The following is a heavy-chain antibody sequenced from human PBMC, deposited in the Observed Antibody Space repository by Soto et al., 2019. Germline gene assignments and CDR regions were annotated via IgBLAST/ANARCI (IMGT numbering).Heavy chain of an antibody. CDR2: ISAYNGNT. CDR1: GYTFTSYG. V-gene: IGHV1-18*01. J-gene: IGHJ4*02. D-gene: IGHD3-22*01. Sequence: QVQLVQSGAEVKKPGASVKVSCKASGYTFTSYGISWVRQAPGQGLEWMGWISAYNGNTNYAQKLQGRVTMTTDTSTSKAHLELRSLRSDDTGVYCCEGDLDSRGYLGTLGYWGQGTLVTVSS. CDR3: EGDLDSRGYLGTLGY.